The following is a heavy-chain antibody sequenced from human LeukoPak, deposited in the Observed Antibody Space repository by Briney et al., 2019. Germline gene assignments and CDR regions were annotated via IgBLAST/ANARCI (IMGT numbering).Heavy chain of an antibody. CDR3: AREKYSSKTFVY. V-gene: IGHV4-34*01. CDR1: GFTFSSYA. J-gene: IGHJ4*02. CDR2: INHSGST. Sequence: NTGGSLRLSCAASGFTFSSYAMSWVRQPPGKGLEWIGEINHSGSTNYNASLKSRVTISVDTSKNQFSLKLSSVTAADTAVYYCAREKYSSKTFVYWGQGTLVTVSS. D-gene: IGHD6-13*01.